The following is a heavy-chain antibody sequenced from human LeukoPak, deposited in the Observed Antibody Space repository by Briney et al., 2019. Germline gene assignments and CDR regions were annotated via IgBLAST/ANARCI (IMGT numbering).Heavy chain of an antibody. CDR1: GYTFTSYG. V-gene: IGHV1-18*01. D-gene: IGHD6-13*01. Sequence: ASVKVSCKASGYTFTSYGISWVRQAPGQGLEWMGWISAYNGNTNYAQKLQGRVTMTTDTSTSTAYMELRSLRSDDTAVYYCARESSLTGYSSSWYTFDYYYYYMDVWGKGTTVTVSS. J-gene: IGHJ6*03. CDR2: ISAYNGNT. CDR3: ARESSLTGYSSSWYTFDYYYYYMDV.